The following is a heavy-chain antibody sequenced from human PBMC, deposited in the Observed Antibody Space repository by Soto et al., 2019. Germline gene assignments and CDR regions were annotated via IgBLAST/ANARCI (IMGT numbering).Heavy chain of an antibody. Sequence: QLQLQESGSGLMKPSQPLALTCAVSGGSISSGGYSWSWIRQPPGKGLEWIGYIYHSGSTYYNPYHKTRVNISVDMSKNQFSLQLSSVTAADTAVYYGARVPDYLVQGTLVTVSS. CDR3: ARVPDY. CDR1: GGSISSGGYS. CDR2: IYHSGST. J-gene: IGHJ4*02. V-gene: IGHV4-30-2*01.